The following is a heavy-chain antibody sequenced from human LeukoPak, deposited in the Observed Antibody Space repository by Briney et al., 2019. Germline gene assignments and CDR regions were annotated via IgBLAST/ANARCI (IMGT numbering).Heavy chain of an antibody. D-gene: IGHD2-21*01. CDR3: ARGGAATSILPRNAFDI. J-gene: IGHJ3*02. V-gene: IGHV4-34*01. CDR2: IYHSGST. Sequence: PSETLSLTCAVYGGSFSGYYWSWIRQPPGKGLEWIGEIYHSGSTNYNPSLKSRVTISVDTSKNQFSLKLSSVTAADTAVYYCARGGAATSILPRNAFDIWGQGTMVTVSS. CDR1: GGSFSGYY.